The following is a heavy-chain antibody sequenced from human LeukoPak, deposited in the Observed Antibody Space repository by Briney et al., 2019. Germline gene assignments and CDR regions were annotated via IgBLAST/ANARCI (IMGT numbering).Heavy chain of an antibody. CDR2: ISYDGSNK. J-gene: IGHJ6*02. Sequence: GRSLRLSCAVSGLTFSSYGMHCVRHAPGRGLEWGTVISYDGSNKFYADFVRGRCNISRDNSKNTLYLQINSLRAKDTAVDYCAKWGAHFGLWFGEPDAGMDVWGQGTTVTVSS. CDR1: GLTFSSYG. V-gene: IGHV3-30*18. CDR3: AKWGAHFGLWFGEPDAGMDV. D-gene: IGHD3-10*01.